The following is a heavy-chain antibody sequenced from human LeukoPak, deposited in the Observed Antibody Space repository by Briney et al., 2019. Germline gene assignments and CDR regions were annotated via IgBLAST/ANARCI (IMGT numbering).Heavy chain of an antibody. CDR2: IKQDGSEK. Sequence: GGSLRLSCAASGFTFSSYWMSWVRQAPGKGLEWVANIKQDGSEKYYVDSVKGRFTISRDNAKNSLYLQMNSLRAEDTAVYYCARVHGSGSYGYYYYMDVWGKGTTVTISS. D-gene: IGHD3-10*01. CDR1: GFTFSSYW. CDR3: ARVHGSGSYGYYYYMDV. J-gene: IGHJ6*03. V-gene: IGHV3-7*01.